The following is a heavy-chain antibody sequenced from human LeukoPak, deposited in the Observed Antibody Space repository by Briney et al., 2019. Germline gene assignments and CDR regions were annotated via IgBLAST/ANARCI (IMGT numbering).Heavy chain of an antibody. Sequence: ASVKVSCKASGYTFTGYYMHWVRQAPGQGLEWMGIINPSGGSTSSPQKFQGRVTMTRDMSTSTFYMELSSLRSEDTTVYYCARDLYSGTFVQFDFWGQGTLVTVSS. D-gene: IGHD1-26*01. J-gene: IGHJ4*02. V-gene: IGHV1-46*01. CDR3: ARDLYSGTFVQFDF. CDR2: INPSGGST. CDR1: GYTFTGYY.